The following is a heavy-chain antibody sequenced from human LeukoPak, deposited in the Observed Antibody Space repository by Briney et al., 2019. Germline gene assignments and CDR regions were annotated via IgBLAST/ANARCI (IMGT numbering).Heavy chain of an antibody. CDR1: GCSFTDAW. J-gene: IGHJ4*02. Sequence: GGSLTLSCAVSGCSFTDAWVHWVRQAPGKGREGVGCINSKTDGGTTDYAPPVKGRFTISRDATKNTLYLQMSSLRTEDTAVYYCTTVSLVVVAAASNVWGEGTLVTVSS. CDR3: TTVSLVVVAAASNV. V-gene: IGHV3-15*07. D-gene: IGHD2-2*01. CDR2: INSKTDGGTT.